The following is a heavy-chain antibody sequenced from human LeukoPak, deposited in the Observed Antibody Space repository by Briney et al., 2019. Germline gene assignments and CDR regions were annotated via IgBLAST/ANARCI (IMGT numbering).Heavy chain of an antibody. CDR3: AGQYPGYHPLHY. J-gene: IGHJ4*02. D-gene: IGHD5-12*01. CDR2: IYYSGST. Sequence: IPSETLSLTCTVSGYSISSGYYWGWIRQPPGKGLEWIGSIYYSGSTYYDPSLKSRVTISVDTSKNQFSLKLSSVTAADTAVYYCAGQYPGYHPLHYWRQGTVDSVSS. CDR1: GYSISSGYY. V-gene: IGHV4-38-2*02.